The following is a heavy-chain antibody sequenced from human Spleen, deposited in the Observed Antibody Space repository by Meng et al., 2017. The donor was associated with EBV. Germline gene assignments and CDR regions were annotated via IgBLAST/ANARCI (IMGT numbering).Heavy chain of an antibody. D-gene: IGHD4-17*01. CDR2: IKSKTDGGTT. V-gene: IGHV3-15*01. CDR3: ATDLETVPNID. CDR1: GFAFSDAW. Sequence: VPRVGSGGGLVKPGGSLRLSCAASGFAFSDAWMSWVRQTPGKGLEWVGRIKSKTDGGTTDYAAPVKGRFTISRDDSKNTLYLQMNSLKTEDTAVYYCATDLETVPNIDWGQGTLVTVSS. J-gene: IGHJ4*02.